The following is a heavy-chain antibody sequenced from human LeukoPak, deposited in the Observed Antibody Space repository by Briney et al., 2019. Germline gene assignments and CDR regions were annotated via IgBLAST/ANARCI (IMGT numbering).Heavy chain of an antibody. V-gene: IGHV1-2*02. CDR2: IKPNGGGT. CDR3: ARGTGYSYGPAFDY. D-gene: IGHD5-18*01. CDR1: GYTFIGYY. J-gene: IGHJ4*02. Sequence: ASVKVSCKAPGYTFIGYYIHWVRQAPGQGLGWMGWIKPNGGGTNYAQKFQGRVTMTRYMSISTAFMELSRQTSDDTAVYYCARGTGYSYGPAFDYWGQGTLVAVSS.